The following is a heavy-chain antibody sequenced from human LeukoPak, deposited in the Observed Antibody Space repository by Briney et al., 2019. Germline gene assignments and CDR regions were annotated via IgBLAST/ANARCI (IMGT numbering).Heavy chain of an antibody. V-gene: IGHV4-59*11. D-gene: IGHD3-22*01. CDR3: ARDDSSFAFDI. CDR2: IYYSGST. CDR1: GGSISSHY. Sequence: SETLSLTCTVSGGSISSHYWSWIRQPPVKGLEWIGYIYYSGSTNYNPSLKSRVTISVDTSKNQFSLKLSSVTAADTAVYYCARDDSSFAFDIWGQGTMVTVSS. J-gene: IGHJ3*02.